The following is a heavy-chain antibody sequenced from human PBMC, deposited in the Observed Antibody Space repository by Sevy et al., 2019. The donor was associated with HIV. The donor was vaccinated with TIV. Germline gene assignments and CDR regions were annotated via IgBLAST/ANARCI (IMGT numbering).Heavy chain of an antibody. J-gene: IGHJ6*02. Sequence: GGSLRLSCAASGFTFSSYDMHWVRQATGKGLEWVSAIGTAGDTYYPGSVKGRFTISRENAKNSLYLQMSSLRAGDTAVYYCARSSHSGYSSSWYKLYYYYGMDVWGQGTTVTVSS. CDR3: ARSSHSGYSSSWYKLYYYYGMDV. V-gene: IGHV3-13*01. CDR1: GFTFSSYD. D-gene: IGHD6-13*01. CDR2: IGTAGDT.